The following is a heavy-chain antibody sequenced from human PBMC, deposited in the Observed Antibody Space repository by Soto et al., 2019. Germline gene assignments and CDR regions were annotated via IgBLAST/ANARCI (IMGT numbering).Heavy chain of an antibody. D-gene: IGHD2-2*01. V-gene: IGHV6-1*01. J-gene: IGHJ4*02. CDR1: GGSLCNKTAA. CDR3: ARDRSPGRTSWDDC. Sequence: QTPSRSCATSGGSLCNKTAAMNWIRQSASRGLEWLGRTYYTSRGYTDYAVSVMRRITINPDTSRNQFSLHLQSVTPEDTAVYYCARDRSPGRTSWDDCWGRGTLVTVPS. CDR2: TYYTSRGYT.